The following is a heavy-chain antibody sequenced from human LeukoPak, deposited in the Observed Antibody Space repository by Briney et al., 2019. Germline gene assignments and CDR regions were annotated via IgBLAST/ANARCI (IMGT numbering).Heavy chain of an antibody. CDR1: GYTLTDLS. D-gene: IGHD1-26*01. Sequence: ASVKVSCRVSGYTLTDLSIHWVRQAPGKGLEWLGGFDPEDGETVYAQKFQGRVTMTEDTSSDTAFMDLSSLRSEDRAIYYCATSPRVGATVFAFEYWGQGTLVTVSS. CDR3: ATSPRVGATVFAFEY. J-gene: IGHJ4*02. V-gene: IGHV1-24*01. CDR2: FDPEDGET.